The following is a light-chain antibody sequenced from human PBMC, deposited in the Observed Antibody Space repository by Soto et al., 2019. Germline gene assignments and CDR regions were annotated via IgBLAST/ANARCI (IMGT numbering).Light chain of an antibody. Sequence: DIQMTQSPSSLSASVGDRVIITCRASQSISSYLNWYQQKPGKAPKLLIYAASSLQSGVPSRFSGSGSGTDFTLTISSLQPEDFATYYCQQSYSTPFTFGPGTTVDIK. V-gene: IGKV1-39*01. J-gene: IGKJ3*01. CDR1: QSISSY. CDR3: QQSYSTPFT. CDR2: AAS.